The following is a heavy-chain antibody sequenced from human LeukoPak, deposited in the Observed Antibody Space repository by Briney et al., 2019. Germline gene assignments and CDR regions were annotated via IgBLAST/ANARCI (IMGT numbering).Heavy chain of an antibody. V-gene: IGHV4-34*01. D-gene: IGHD3-22*01. CDR2: INYSGST. CDR1: GGSFNHYY. J-gene: IGHJ4*02. Sequence: SETLSLTCAVYGGSFNHYYWSWIRQPPGKGLEWIGEINYSGSTNYNPSLKSRVTISVDTSKNQFSLELTSVTAADTAVYYCARRRYDASGYYPSRGRYFDYWGQGTLVTVSS. CDR3: ARRRYDASGYYPSRGRYFDY.